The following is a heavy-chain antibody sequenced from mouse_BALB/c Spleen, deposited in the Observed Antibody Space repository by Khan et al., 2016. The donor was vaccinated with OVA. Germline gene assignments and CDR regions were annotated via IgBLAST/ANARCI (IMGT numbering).Heavy chain of an antibody. J-gene: IGHJ3*01. Sequence: QVQLKQSGAELVRPGVSVKISCKGSGYTFTDYAMHWVKQSHAKSLEWIGVISTYYGDADYNQKFKGKATMTVDKSSSTAYMELARLTSEDSAIYLCARGSGNSRFAYWGQGTLVTVSA. CDR1: GYTFTDYA. D-gene: IGHD1-3*01. CDR2: ISTYYGDA. CDR3: ARGSGNSRFAY. V-gene: IGHV1S137*01.